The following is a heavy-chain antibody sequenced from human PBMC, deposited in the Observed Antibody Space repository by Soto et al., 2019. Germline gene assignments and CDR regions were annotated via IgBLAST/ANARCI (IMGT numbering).Heavy chain of an antibody. V-gene: IGHV3-7*02. J-gene: IGHJ4*02. CDR2: IKQDGSEK. CDR3: ANITMVRGVILAFDY. D-gene: IGHD3-10*01. CDR1: GFTFSSYW. Sequence: EVQLVESGGGLVQPGGSLRLSCAASGFTFSSYWMSWVRQAPGKGLEWVANIKQDGSEKYYVDSVKGRFTISRDNAKNSLYLQMNSLRAEDTAVSYCANITMVRGVILAFDYWGQGTLVTVSS.